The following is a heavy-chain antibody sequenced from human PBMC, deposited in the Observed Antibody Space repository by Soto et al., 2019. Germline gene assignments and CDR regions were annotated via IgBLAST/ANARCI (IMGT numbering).Heavy chain of an antibody. CDR3: AREGIRSPLYY. V-gene: IGHV3-66*01. D-gene: IGHD4-17*01. CDR1: GFTVSSNY. J-gene: IGHJ4*02. Sequence: EVQLVESGGGLVQPGGSLRLSCAVSGFTVSSNYMSWVRQAPGKGLEWVSVIYSGGSTYYADSAKGRFTISRDNSKNTLYLQMNSLRAEDTAVYYCAREGIRSPLYYWGQGTLVTVSS. CDR2: IYSGGST.